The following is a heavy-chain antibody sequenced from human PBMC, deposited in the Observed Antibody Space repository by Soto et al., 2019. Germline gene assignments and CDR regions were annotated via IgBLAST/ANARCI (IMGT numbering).Heavy chain of an antibody. CDR3: ARQKVVVVPAALWAGVWFDP. Sequence: QLQLQESGPGLVKPSETLSLTCTVSGGSISSSSYYWGWIRQPPGKGLEWIGSIYYSGSTYYNPSLKSRVTLSVDTSKNQFSLKLSSVTAADTAVYYCARQKVVVVPAALWAGVWFDPWGQGTLVTVSS. V-gene: IGHV4-39*01. D-gene: IGHD2-2*01. CDR2: IYYSGST. CDR1: GGSISSSSYY. J-gene: IGHJ5*02.